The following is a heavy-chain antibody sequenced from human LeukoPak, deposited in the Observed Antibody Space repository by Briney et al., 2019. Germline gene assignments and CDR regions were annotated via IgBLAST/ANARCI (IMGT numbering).Heavy chain of an antibody. V-gene: IGHV3-21*01. CDR1: GFTLRSSA. D-gene: IGHD5-12*01. Sequence: GGALRLSCGVSGFTLRSSAMKWGRPAPGEGVGGGSSINNVGSHIYYADSVKGRFTISRDNAKNTLYLEMNNLRAEDTAVYYCARDPTQWLRYGYFDFWGQGTLVTVSS. J-gene: IGHJ4*02. CDR2: INNVGSHI. CDR3: ARDPTQWLRYGYFDF.